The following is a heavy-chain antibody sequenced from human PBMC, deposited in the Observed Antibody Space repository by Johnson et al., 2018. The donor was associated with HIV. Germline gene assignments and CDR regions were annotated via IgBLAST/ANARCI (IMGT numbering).Heavy chain of an antibody. V-gene: IGHV3-53*01. CDR1: RFTVSSNY. D-gene: IGHD2-8*01. CDR2: IYSGGST. CDR3: ATRGFYCTYGICHGVFDF. J-gene: IGHJ3*01. Sequence: VQLVESGGGLIHPGGSLRLSCAASRFTVSSNYMSWVRQAPGRGLEWVSVIYSGGSTYYADSVKGRFTISRDNSKNTLYLQMNSLRAEDTALYYCATRGFYCTYGICHGVFDFWGQGTVVSVSS.